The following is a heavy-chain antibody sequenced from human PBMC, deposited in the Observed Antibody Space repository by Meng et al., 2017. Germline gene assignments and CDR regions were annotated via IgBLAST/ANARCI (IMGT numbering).Heavy chain of an antibody. CDR2: IYYSGST. D-gene: IGHD3-16*01. V-gene: IGHV4-59*01. CDR1: GGSISSYY. Sequence: GSLRLSCTVSGGSISSYYWSWIRQPPGKGLEWIGYIYYSGSTNYNPSLKSRVTISVDTSKNQFSLKLSSVTAADTAVYYCARGLDAFDIWGQGTMVTVSS. J-gene: IGHJ3*02. CDR3: ARGLDAFDI.